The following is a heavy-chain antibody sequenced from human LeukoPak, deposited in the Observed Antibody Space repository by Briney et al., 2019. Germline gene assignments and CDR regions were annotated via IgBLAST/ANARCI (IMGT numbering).Heavy chain of an antibody. Sequence: ASVKVSCKASGYTFTSYYMHWVRQAPGQGLEWMGIINPSGGSTSYAQKFQGRVTMTRDTSTSTVYMELSSLRSEDTAVYYCATSYYDFWSGPYYYGMDVWGQGTTVTVSS. CDR2: INPSGGST. V-gene: IGHV1-46*01. CDR3: ATSYYDFWSGPYYYGMDV. D-gene: IGHD3-3*01. CDR1: GYTFTSYY. J-gene: IGHJ6*02.